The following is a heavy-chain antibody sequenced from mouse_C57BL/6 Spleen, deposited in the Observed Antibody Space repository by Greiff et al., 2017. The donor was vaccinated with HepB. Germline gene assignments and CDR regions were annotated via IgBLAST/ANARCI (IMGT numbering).Heavy chain of an antibody. V-gene: IGHV3-6*01. D-gene: IGHD1-1*01. J-gene: IGHJ4*01. Sequence: DVHLVESGPGLVKPSQSLSLTCSVTGYSITSGYYWNWIRQFPGNKLEWMGYISYDGSNNYNPSLKNRISITRDTSKNQFFLKLNSVTTEDTATYYCAREVVADAMDYWGQGTSVTVSS. CDR3: AREVVADAMDY. CDR1: GYSITSGYY. CDR2: ISYDGSN.